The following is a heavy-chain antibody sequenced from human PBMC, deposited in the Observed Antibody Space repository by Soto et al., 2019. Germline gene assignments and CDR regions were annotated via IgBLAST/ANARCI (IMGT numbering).Heavy chain of an antibody. CDR1: GFPFSSYA. J-gene: IGHJ4*02. V-gene: IGHV3-23*01. Sequence: EAQLLESGGGLVQPGGSLRLSCAASGFPFSSYAMSWVRHAPDKGLEWVSAIGFTGDSTFYADSVKGRFTISRDNSKNTLYLQMNSLRAEDTGVYFCARRFSSSSFYFDYWGQGTLVTVSS. D-gene: IGHD6-6*01. CDR2: IGFTGDST. CDR3: ARRFSSSSFYFDY.